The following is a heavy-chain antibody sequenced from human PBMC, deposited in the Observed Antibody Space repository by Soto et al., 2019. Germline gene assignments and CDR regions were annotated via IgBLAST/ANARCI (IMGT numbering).Heavy chain of an antibody. Sequence: GASVKVSCKASGYTFTSYGISWVRQAPGQGLEWMGWISAYNGNTNYAQKLQGRVTMTRDTSTSTAYMELSSLRSEDTAVYYCARDGYSSAFDIWGQGTMVTVSS. D-gene: IGHD2-15*01. J-gene: IGHJ3*02. CDR3: ARDGYSSAFDI. CDR2: ISAYNGNT. V-gene: IGHV1-18*01. CDR1: GYTFTSYG.